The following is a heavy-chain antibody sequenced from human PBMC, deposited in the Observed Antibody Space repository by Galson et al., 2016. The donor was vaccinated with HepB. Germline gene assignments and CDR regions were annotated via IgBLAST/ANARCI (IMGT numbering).Heavy chain of an antibody. CDR3: ARDPGHSAFDY. CDR2: INEDQSVK. V-gene: IGHV3-7*01. Sequence: SLRLSCAASGFNFGGTWMTWVRQAPGKGLEFVTNINEDQSVKNYVESVKGRFTISRDNAKNTLYLQMSVLRVEDSGIYYCARDPGHSAFDYWGQGVLVTVSS. CDR1: GFNFGGTW. D-gene: IGHD1-14*01. J-gene: IGHJ4*02.